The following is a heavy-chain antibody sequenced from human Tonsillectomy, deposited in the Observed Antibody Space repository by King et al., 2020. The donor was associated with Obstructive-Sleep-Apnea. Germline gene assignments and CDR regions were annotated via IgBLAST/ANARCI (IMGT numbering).Heavy chain of an antibody. CDR2: IFYTGST. V-gene: IGHV4-39*07. CDR1: GGSISSSSYY. D-gene: IGHD6-19*01. CDR3: ARVDDNSGCFYFDY. Sequence: LQLQESGPGLVKPSETLSLTCTVSGGSISSSSYYWGWIRQPPGKGLEWIGSIFYTGSTYYNSSLKSRVTISVDTSKNQFSLKLGSVTAADTAVYYCARVDDNSGCFYFDYWGQGTLATVSS. J-gene: IGHJ4*02.